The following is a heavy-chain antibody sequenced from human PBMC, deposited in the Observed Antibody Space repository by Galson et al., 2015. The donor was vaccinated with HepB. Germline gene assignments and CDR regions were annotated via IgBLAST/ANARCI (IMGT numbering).Heavy chain of an antibody. V-gene: IGHV3-53*01. J-gene: IGHJ4*02. CDR1: GFTVSKSY. D-gene: IGHD2-15*01. CDR2: IYSGGHA. Sequence: LRLSCAASGFTVSKSYVSWVRQAPGKGLEWLSVIYSGGHAFYADSVQGRFTISRDTSKNTVYLQMRSLRAEDTAVYYCASPFCIGGNCYPLWYWGQGTLVTVSS. CDR3: ASPFCIGGNCYPLWY.